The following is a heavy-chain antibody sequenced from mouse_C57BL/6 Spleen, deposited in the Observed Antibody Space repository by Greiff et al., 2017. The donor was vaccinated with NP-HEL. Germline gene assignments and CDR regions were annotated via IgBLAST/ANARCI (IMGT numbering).Heavy chain of an antibody. J-gene: IGHJ4*01. CDR2: INYDGSST. CDR1: GFTFSDYY. D-gene: IGHD2-3*01. Sequence: EVMLVESEGGLVQPGSSMKLSCTASGFTFSDYYMAWVRQVPEKGLEWVANINYDGSSTYYLDSLKSRFIISRDNAKNILYLQMSSLKSEDTATYYCARDRWLLPMDYWGQGTSVTVSS. CDR3: ARDRWLLPMDY. V-gene: IGHV5-16*01.